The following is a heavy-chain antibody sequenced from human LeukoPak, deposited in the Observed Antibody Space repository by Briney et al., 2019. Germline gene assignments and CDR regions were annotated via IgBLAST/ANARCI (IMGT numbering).Heavy chain of an antibody. J-gene: IGHJ4*02. Sequence: PGGSLRLSRAASGFTFSDYYMSWIRQAPGKGLEWVSYISSSGSTIYYADSVKGRFTISRDNAKNSLYLQMNSLRAEDTAVYYCARDTNYYDSSGYYPNWGQGTLVTVSS. V-gene: IGHV3-11*01. CDR2: ISSSGSTI. CDR3: ARDTNYYDSSGYYPN. CDR1: GFTFSDYY. D-gene: IGHD3-22*01.